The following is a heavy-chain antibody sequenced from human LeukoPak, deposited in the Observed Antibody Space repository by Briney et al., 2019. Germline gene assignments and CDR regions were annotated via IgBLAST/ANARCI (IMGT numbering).Heavy chain of an antibody. D-gene: IGHD4-23*01. V-gene: IGHV4-59*01. Sequence: SETLSLTCTVSGDSISSYYWSWIRQPPGKGLEWIGYIYYSGSTNYNPSLKSRVTISVDTSKNQFSLKLSSVTAADTAVYYCARDQIADYGGNSGDAFDIWGQGTMVTVSS. CDR1: GDSISSYY. CDR3: ARDQIADYGGNSGDAFDI. J-gene: IGHJ3*02. CDR2: IYYSGST.